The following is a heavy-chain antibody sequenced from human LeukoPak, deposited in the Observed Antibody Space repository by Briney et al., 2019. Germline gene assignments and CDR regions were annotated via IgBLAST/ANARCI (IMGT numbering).Heavy chain of an antibody. Sequence: SETLSLTCAVSGYSISSGYYWGWIRQPPGKGLEWIGSIYHSGSTYYNPSLKIRVTISVDTSKNQFALKLSSVTAADTAVYYCARLISGSSGYYHYYYYYYYMDVWGKGTTVTVSS. CDR3: ARLISGSSGYYHYYYYYYYMDV. CDR1: GYSISSGYY. CDR2: IYHSGST. J-gene: IGHJ6*03. V-gene: IGHV4-38-2*01. D-gene: IGHD3-22*01.